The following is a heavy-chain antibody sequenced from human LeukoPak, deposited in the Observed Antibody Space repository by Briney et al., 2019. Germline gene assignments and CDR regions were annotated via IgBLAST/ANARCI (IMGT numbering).Heavy chain of an antibody. CDR2: ISSSSSYI. CDR3: ARDPDFGFSYFDY. D-gene: IGHD3-3*01. V-gene: IGHV3-21*01. CDR1: GFTFSSYS. Sequence: GGSLRLSCAASGFTFSSYSMNWVRQAPGKGLEWVSSISSSSSYIYYADSVKGRFTISRDNAKNSLYLQMNSLRAEDTAVYYCARDPDFGFSYFDYWGQGTLVTVSS. J-gene: IGHJ4*02.